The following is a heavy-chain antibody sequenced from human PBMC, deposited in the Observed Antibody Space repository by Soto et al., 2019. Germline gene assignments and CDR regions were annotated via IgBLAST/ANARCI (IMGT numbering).Heavy chain of an antibody. CDR3: ARDDSGFSGSHYIDYFNY. V-gene: IGHV1-3*01. CDR1: GYTFTSYA. Sequence: ASVKVSCKASGYTFTSYAMHWVRQAPGQRLEWMGWINAGNGNTKYSQKFQGRVTFTRDTSAGTVYMQLSSLTSEDTAVYCCARDDSGFSGSHYIDYFNYWGQGALVTVSS. CDR2: INAGNGNT. J-gene: IGHJ4*02. D-gene: IGHD1-26*01.